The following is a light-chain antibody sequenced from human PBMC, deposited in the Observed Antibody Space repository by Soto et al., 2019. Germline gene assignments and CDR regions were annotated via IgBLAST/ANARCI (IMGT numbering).Light chain of an antibody. Sequence: DIQMTQSPSTLSASVGDRVIITCRASQSPSTWLAWYQQKPGKAPKLLIYAASTLQSGVPSRFSGSGSGTDFTLTISCLQSEDFATYYCQQYYSYPRTFGQGTKVDIK. CDR3: QQYYSYPRT. V-gene: IGKV1-5*01. CDR2: AAS. J-gene: IGKJ1*01. CDR1: QSPSTW.